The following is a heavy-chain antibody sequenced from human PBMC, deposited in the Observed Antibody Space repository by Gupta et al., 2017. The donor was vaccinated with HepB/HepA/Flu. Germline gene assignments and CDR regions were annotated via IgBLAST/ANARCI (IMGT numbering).Heavy chain of an antibody. J-gene: IGHJ4*02. CDR1: GFTFSSYT. CDR3: ALWWGAVDFTGPFDY. Sequence: EVQLVESGGGLVQPGGSLKLSCAASGFTFSSYTMNWVRQAPGKRLEWVSYISRTSTTIYYAESVKGRFTISRDNAKNSLYLQLSDLRDEDTAVYYRALWWGAVDFTGPFDYWGQGALVTVSS. CDR2: ISRTSTTI. V-gene: IGHV3-48*02. D-gene: IGHD2-21*01.